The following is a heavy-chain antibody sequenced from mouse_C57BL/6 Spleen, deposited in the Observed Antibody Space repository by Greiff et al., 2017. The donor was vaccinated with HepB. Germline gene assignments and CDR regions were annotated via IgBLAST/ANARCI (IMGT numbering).Heavy chain of an antibody. D-gene: IGHD2-3*01. CDR3: TRDDGYYWYFDV. Sequence: EVKLVESGEGLVKPGGSLKLSCAASGFTFSSYAMSWVRQTPEKRLEWVAYISSGGDYIYYADTVKGRFTISRDNARNTLYLQMSSLKSEDTAMYYCTRDDGYYWYFDVWGKGTTVTVSS. J-gene: IGHJ1*03. CDR2: ISSGGDYI. CDR1: GFTFSSYA. V-gene: IGHV5-9-1*02.